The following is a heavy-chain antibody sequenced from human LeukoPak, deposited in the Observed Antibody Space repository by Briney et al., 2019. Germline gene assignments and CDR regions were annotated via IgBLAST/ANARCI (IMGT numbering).Heavy chain of an antibody. V-gene: IGHV4-34*01. J-gene: IGHJ4*02. D-gene: IGHD5-18*01. CDR2: INHSGST. Sequence: SETLSLTCAVYGGSFSGYYWSWIRQPPGKGLEWIGEINHSGSTNYNPSLKSRVTISVDTSKNQFSLKLSSVTAADTAVYYCARGPENLGYSYGYDYWGQGTLVTVSS. CDR1: GGSFSGYY. CDR3: ARGPENLGYSYGYDY.